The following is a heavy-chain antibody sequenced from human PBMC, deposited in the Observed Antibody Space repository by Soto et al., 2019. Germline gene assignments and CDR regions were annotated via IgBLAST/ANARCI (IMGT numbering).Heavy chain of an antibody. CDR2: IYPGDSDT. Sequence: PGESQKISCKGSGYRFTSYGIGWVRQMPGKGLEWMGIIYPGDSDTRYSPSFQGQVTISADKSISTAYLQWSSLKASDTAMYYCARLGYSGYDQFYYYYYYMDVWGKGTTVTVSS. J-gene: IGHJ6*03. CDR3: ARLGYSGYDQFYYYYYYMDV. V-gene: IGHV5-51*01. D-gene: IGHD5-12*01. CDR1: GYRFTSYG.